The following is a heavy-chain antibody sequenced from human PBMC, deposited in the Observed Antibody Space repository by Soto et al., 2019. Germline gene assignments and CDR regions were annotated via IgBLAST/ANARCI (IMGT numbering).Heavy chain of an antibody. CDR3: ARWYYSSSWVNAFDI. V-gene: IGHV1-18*01. Sequence: ASVKVSCKASGYTFTSYGISWVRQAPGQGLEWMGWISAYNGNTNYAQKLQGRVTMTTDTSTSTAYMELRSLRSDDTAVYYCARWYYSSSWVNAFDIWGQATIVTVSS. CDR1: GYTFTSYG. D-gene: IGHD6-13*01. J-gene: IGHJ3*02. CDR2: ISAYNGNT.